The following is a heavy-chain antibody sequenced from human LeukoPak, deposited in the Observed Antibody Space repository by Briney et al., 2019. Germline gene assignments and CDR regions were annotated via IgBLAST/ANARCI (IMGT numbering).Heavy chain of an antibody. CDR2: INPDSGAT. CDR1: GYTFNDYY. CDR3: ARAYSYVLDY. J-gene: IGHJ4*02. D-gene: IGHD5-18*01. Sequence: ASVKVSCKASGYTFNDYYIHWVRQAPGQGLEWMGWINPDSGATNYAQKFQGRVTMTRDTSISTAYMELSRLRSDDTAVYYCARAYSYVLDYWGQGTLVTVSS. V-gene: IGHV1-2*02.